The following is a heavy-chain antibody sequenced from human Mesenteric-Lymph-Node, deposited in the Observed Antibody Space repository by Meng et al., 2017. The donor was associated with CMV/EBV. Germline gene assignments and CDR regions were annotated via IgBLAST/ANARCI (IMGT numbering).Heavy chain of an antibody. Sequence: LVKPLGILSLTCVVLGGSFTGYYWSWNRQPPGQGLEWIGEINNSGSHNYNPSLQSRVTISVDTSKNQFSLKLSSVTAADTAVYYCARHQRWLKSEGGFNYWGQGTLVTVSS. CDR2: INNSGSH. CDR3: ARHQRWLKSEGGFNY. CDR1: GGSFTGYY. V-gene: IGHV4-34*01. D-gene: IGHD4-23*01. J-gene: IGHJ4*02.